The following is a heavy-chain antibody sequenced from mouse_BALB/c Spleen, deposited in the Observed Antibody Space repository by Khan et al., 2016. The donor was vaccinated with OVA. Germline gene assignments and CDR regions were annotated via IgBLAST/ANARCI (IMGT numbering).Heavy chain of an antibody. D-gene: IGHD1-1*01. Sequence: EVQRVESGGDLVKPGGSLKLSCAASGFTFSTFGMSWVRQTPDKRLEWVATISTGGSYTYYPDIVKGRFIISRDNAKNTLDLQMSSLKSEDTAMDYWTRHAYYYDREGFAYWGQGTLVTVSA. V-gene: IGHV5-6*01. CDR2: ISTGGSYT. CDR3: TRHAYYYDREGFAY. J-gene: IGHJ3*01. CDR1: GFTFSTFG.